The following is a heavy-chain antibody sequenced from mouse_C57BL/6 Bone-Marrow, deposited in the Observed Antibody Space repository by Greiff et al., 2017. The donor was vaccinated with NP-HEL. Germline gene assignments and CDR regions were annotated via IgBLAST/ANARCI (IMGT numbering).Heavy chain of an antibody. CDR2: INSDGGST. CDR1: EYEFPSHD. Sequence: EVMLVESGGGLVQPGESLKLSCESTEYEFPSHDMSWVRKTPEKRLELVAAINSDGGSTYYPDTMERRFIISRDNTKKTLYLQMSSLRSEYTALYYCARLQYYGSSGDYAMDYWGQGTSVTVSS. J-gene: IGHJ4*01. D-gene: IGHD1-1*01. CDR3: ARLQYYGSSGDYAMDY. V-gene: IGHV5-2*01.